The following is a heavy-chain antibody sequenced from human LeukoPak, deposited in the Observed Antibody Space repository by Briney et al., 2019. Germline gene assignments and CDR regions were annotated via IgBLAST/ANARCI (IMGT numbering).Heavy chain of an antibody. D-gene: IGHD3-22*01. V-gene: IGHV5-51*01. CDR2: IYPGDSDT. CDR1: GYIFSSYW. Sequence: HGESLNISFKASGYIFSSYWIGWVRQMPGEGLELMGIIYPGDSDTRYSPSFQGQVTISADKSISTAYLQWSSLRASDTAMYYCARHQYYYDTRGYYIDYWGQGTLVTVSS. CDR3: ARHQYYYDTRGYYIDY. J-gene: IGHJ4*02.